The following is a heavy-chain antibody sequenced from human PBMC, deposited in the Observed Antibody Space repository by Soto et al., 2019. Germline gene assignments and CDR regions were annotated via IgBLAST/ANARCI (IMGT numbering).Heavy chain of an antibody. CDR3: ARHCRSPPGNPTTRLTLFDS. CDR1: GDSISSIRYY. V-gene: IGHV4-39*01. Sequence: QLQLQESGPGLVKPSETLSLTCSVSGDSISSIRYYWGWIRQSPGQVLEWMGSVYGSGGTFYDPPLKNGDTLAVGTSNNQFSLKLTSVTAADTAVYYCARHCRSPPGNPTTRLTLFDSWGQGTLVIVSS. CDR2: VYGSGGT. D-gene: IGHD1-1*01. J-gene: IGHJ4*02.